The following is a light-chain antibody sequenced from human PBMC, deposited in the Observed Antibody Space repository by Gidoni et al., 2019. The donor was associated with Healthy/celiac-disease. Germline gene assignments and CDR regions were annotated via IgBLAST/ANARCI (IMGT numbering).Light chain of an antibody. CDR1: QSVRSSY. Sequence: EIVLPQSPGTLPLSPGDRATLSCRASQSVRSSYLAWYQQKPGQAPRLLLYGASSRATGIPDRFSGSGSGTDFTLTISRLEPEEFAVYYCQQYRAFGGGTKVEIK. V-gene: IGKV3-20*01. CDR3: QQYRA. J-gene: IGKJ4*01. CDR2: GAS.